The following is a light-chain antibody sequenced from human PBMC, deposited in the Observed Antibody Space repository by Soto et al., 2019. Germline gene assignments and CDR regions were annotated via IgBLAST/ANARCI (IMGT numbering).Light chain of an antibody. CDR1: QSISSW. CDR2: DAS. J-gene: IGKJ1*01. CDR3: QQYNSYSKT. V-gene: IGKV1-5*01. Sequence: DIQMTQSPSTLYASVGDRVTITCRANQSISSWLAWYQQKPGKAPKLLIYDASSLESGVPSRFSGSGSGTEFTLTISSLQPDDFATYYCQQYNSYSKTFGQGTKVDIK.